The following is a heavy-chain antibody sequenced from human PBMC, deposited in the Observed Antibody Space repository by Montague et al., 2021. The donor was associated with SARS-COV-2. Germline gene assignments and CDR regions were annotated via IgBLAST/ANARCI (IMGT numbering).Heavy chain of an antibody. CDR2: IDWDDDK. D-gene: IGHD3-9*01. J-gene: IGHJ6*02. Sequence: PALVKPTQTLTLTCTFSGFSLSTSGMCVSWIRRPPGKALEWLARIDWDDDKYYSTSLKTRLTISKDTSKNQVVLTMTNMDPVDTATYYCAQTHYDILPGYYYDMDVWGQGTTVTVSS. V-gene: IGHV2-70*11. CDR3: AQTHYDILPGYYYDMDV. CDR1: GFSLSTSGMC.